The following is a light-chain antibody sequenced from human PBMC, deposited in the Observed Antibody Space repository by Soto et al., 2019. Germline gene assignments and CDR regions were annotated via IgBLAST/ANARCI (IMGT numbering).Light chain of an antibody. V-gene: IGLV2-23*03. CDR3: CSYAGSSTFVV. J-gene: IGLJ2*01. CDR2: EGS. Sequence: QPVLTQPASVSGSPGQSITISCTGTSSDVGSYNLVSWYQQHSGKAPKLMIYEGSKRPSGVSNRFSGSKSGNTASLTISGLQAEDEADYYCCSYAGSSTFVVFGGGTKLTVL. CDR1: SSDVGSYNL.